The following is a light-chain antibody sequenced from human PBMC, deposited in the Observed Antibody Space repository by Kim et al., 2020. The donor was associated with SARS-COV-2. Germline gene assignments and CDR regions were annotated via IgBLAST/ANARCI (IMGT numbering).Light chain of an antibody. CDR2: SNN. CDR1: ASDIGSNT. V-gene: IGLV1-44*01. CDR3: AAWSDSLIGYV. Sequence: GQRVTISCSGSASDIGSNTVNWYQQLPGTAPKILIHSNNERPSGVPDRFSGSRSGTSASLAISGLKSEDEADYYCAAWSDSLIGYVFGTGTKVTVI. J-gene: IGLJ1*01.